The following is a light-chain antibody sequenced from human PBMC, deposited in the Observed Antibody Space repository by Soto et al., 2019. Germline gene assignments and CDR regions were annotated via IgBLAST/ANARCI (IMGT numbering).Light chain of an antibody. CDR3: AAWDDSLNVVV. CDR1: NSNIGTNI. Sequence: QSVLTQPPSASGTPGQRVTISCSGSNSNIGTNILNWYQQLPGTAPKLLMYSSNERPSGVPDRFSGSKSGNSASLAISGLQSQDEADYYCAAWDDSLNVVVFGGGTKLTVL. V-gene: IGLV1-44*01. J-gene: IGLJ2*01. CDR2: SSN.